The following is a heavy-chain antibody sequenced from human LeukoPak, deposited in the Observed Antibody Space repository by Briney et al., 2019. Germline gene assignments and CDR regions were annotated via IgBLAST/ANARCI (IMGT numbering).Heavy chain of an antibody. CDR1: GDSIGSYY. J-gene: IGHJ4*02. CDR3: AREGLAVLDY. V-gene: IGHV4-59*12. D-gene: IGHD6-19*01. Sequence: SETLSLTCTVSGDSIGSYYWSWIRQPPGKGLEWIGYIYYSGSTYYNPSLKSRVTISVDTSKNQFSLKLSSVTAADTAVYYCAREGLAVLDYWGQGTLVTVSS. CDR2: IYYSGST.